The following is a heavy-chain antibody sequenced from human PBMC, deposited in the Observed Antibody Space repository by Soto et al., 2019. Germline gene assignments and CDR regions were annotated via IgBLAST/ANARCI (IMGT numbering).Heavy chain of an antibody. CDR1: GFTFSSYA. V-gene: IGHV3-23*01. J-gene: IGHJ4*02. D-gene: IGHD5-18*01. CDR2: FDNSDGRT. CDR3: AKVRDTTMDMNFDY. Sequence: EVQLLESGGGLVQPGGSLRLSCAASGFTFSSYAMNWVRQAPGKGLEWVSTFDNSDGRTYYSDSVKGRFTISRDNSKNTLFLQMNSLRPEDTAGYYCAKVRDTTMDMNFDYWGQGTLVTVSS.